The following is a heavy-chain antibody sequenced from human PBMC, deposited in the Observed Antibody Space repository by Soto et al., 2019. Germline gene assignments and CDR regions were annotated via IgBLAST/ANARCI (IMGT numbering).Heavy chain of an antibody. CDR2: IRSKANSYAT. D-gene: IGHD3-10*01. V-gene: IGHV3-73*01. J-gene: IGHJ5*02. Sequence: GGSLRLSCAASGFTFSGSAMHWVRQASGKGLEWVGRIRSKANSYATAYAASVKGRFTISRDDSKNTAYLQMNSLKTEDTAVYYCTRLKTTVLLWFGVQAAPNWFGPWGQGTLVTVSS. CDR3: TRLKTTVLLWFGVQAAPNWFGP. CDR1: GFTFSGSA.